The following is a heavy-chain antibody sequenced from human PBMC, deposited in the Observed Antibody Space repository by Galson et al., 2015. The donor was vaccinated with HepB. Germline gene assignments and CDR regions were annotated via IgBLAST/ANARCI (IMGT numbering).Heavy chain of an antibody. D-gene: IGHD3-22*01. V-gene: IGHV1-18*04. J-gene: IGHJ4*02. CDR1: GYTFTSYG. CDR2: LSGYTDNT. Sequence: SVKVSCKASGYTFTSYGISWVRQAPGQGLEWMGWLSGYTDNTYYAHKVQGRVTMTTDTSTSTVYMELRSLRSDDTAVYYCARDDIDDTSGFYFDYWGQGTQVTVSS. CDR3: ARDDIDDTSGFYFDY.